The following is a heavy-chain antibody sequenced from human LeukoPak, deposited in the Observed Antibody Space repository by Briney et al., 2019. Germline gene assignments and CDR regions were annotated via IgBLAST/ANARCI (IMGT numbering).Heavy chain of an antibody. J-gene: IGHJ3*02. Sequence: GESLKISCKGSGYSFTTYWIGWVRQMPGKGQEWMGIIYPGDSDTKYSPSFQGQVTISADKSISTAYLQWTSLKASDTAMCYCARGVGAAAGYDAFDIWGQGTMVTVSS. D-gene: IGHD6-13*01. CDR1: GYSFTTYW. V-gene: IGHV5-51*01. CDR3: ARGVGAAAGYDAFDI. CDR2: IYPGDSDT.